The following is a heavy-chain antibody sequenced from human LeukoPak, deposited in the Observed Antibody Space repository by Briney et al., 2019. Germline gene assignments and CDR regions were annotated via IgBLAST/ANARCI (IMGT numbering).Heavy chain of an antibody. Sequence: SETLSLTCTVSGGSISSSSYYWGWIRQPPGKGLEWIGSIYYSGSTYYNPSLKSRVTISVDTSKNQFSLKLSSVTAADTAVYYCARDPAARPFDYWGQGTLVTVSS. D-gene: IGHD6-6*01. CDR3: ARDPAARPFDY. J-gene: IGHJ4*02. CDR1: GGSISSSSYY. V-gene: IGHV4-39*07. CDR2: IYYSGST.